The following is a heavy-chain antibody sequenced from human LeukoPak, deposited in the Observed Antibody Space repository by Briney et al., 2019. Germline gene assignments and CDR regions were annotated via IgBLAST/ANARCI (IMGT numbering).Heavy chain of an antibody. CDR3: SRFYSNGGASGAFDI. Sequence: GGSLRLSCTTSGFTFSDYAVSWVRQAPGKGLEWIGFIRNKANGATTEYAASVKGRFTISRDDSKSIAHLQMSSLKSEDTALYCCSRFYSNGGASGAFDIWGQGTMVTVSS. CDR1: GFTFSDYA. D-gene: IGHD6-19*01. V-gene: IGHV3-49*04. CDR2: IRNKANGATT. J-gene: IGHJ3*02.